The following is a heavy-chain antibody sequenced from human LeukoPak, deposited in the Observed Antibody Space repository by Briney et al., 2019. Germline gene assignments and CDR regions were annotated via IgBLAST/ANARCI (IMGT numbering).Heavy chain of an antibody. J-gene: IGHJ5*02. CDR1: GYTFTSYG. D-gene: IGHD3-22*01. CDR3: ARVAPYYYDSSGYSFDP. Sequence: ASVKVSCKASGYTFTSYGISRVRQAPGQGFEWMAWISAYNGNTNYAQKLQGRVTMTTDTSTSTAYMELRSLRSDDTAVYYCARVAPYYYDSSGYSFDPWGQGTLVTVSS. CDR2: ISAYNGNT. V-gene: IGHV1-18*01.